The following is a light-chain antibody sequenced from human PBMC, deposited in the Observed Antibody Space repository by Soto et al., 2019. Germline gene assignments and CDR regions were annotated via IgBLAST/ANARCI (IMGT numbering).Light chain of an antibody. CDR3: QQYNVYSGLS. Sequence: DIEMTQSPSTLSASVGDRVTITCRASQSISNRLAWYQQKPGKAPKFLIFDASNLKSGVPSRYSGSGSGTEFTLTISSLQSDDFATYYCQQYNVYSGLSFGGGTKVEIK. CDR2: DAS. CDR1: QSISNR. V-gene: IGKV1-5*01. J-gene: IGKJ4*01.